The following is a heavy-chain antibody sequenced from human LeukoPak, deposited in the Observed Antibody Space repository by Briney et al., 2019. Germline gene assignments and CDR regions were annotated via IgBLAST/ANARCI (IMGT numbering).Heavy chain of an antibody. D-gene: IGHD1-26*01. Sequence: ASVKVSCKAAGYTFTSYEINWVGQSTGQGLEWMGWMDTYSGNPGSAQKFQGRVTMTRDTPISTAYMELSSMRSENTAVYKCARGFVGATSGGVDCWGQGTLVTVYS. V-gene: IGHV1-8*01. CDR2: MDTYSGNP. J-gene: IGHJ4*02. CDR1: GYTFTSYE. CDR3: ARGFVGATSGGVDC.